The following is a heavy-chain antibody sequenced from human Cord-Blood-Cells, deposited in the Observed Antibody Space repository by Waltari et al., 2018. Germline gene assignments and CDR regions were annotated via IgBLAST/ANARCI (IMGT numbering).Heavy chain of an antibody. CDR1: GYTLTELS. V-gene: IGHV1-24*01. Sequence: QVQLVQSGAAVKKPGASVKVSCEVSGYTLTELSMHWVRKAAGKGLEWMGGVDPEDGETIYEQNVRGRVTMTEDTSTDTAYMELSSLRSEDTAVYYCATSVRRNCGGDCYSDYWGQGTLVTVSS. D-gene: IGHD2-21*01. CDR2: VDPEDGET. CDR3: ATSVRRNCGGDCYSDY. J-gene: IGHJ4*02.